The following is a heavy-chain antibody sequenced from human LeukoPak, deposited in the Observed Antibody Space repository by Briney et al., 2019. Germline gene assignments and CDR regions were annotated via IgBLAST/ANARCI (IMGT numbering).Heavy chain of an antibody. CDR2: ITGSGGST. Sequence: GGSLRPSCAASGFTFSNYGLSWVRQAPGKGLEWVSGITGSGGSTYYADSVKGRFTISRDNSKNTLYLQMNSLRAEDTAVYYCAKTREYSSSSPPDYWGQGTLVTVSS. CDR3: AKTREYSSSSPPDY. D-gene: IGHD6-6*01. CDR1: GFTFSNYG. J-gene: IGHJ4*02. V-gene: IGHV3-23*01.